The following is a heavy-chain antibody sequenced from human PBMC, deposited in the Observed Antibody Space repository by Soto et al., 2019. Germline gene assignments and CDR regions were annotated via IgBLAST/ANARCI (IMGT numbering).Heavy chain of an antibody. CDR1: GFTFSNSW. CDR2: INSDGSTV. V-gene: IGHV3-74*01. D-gene: IGHD3-10*01. J-gene: IGHJ4*02. CDR3: ARAGNYRFDY. Sequence: PGGSLRLSCAASGFTFSNSWVHRVRQAPGKGLVWVSRINSDGSTVNYADSMKGRFTISRDNAKNTLYLQMDSLRADDTAMYYCARAGNYRFDYWGQGTLVTVSS.